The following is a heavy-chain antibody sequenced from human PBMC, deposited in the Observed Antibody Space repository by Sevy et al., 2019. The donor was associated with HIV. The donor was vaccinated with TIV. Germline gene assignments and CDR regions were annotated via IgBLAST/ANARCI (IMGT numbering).Heavy chain of an antibody. V-gene: IGHV4-4*02. CDR3: ARDPYYGSGSYYRAFDY. J-gene: IGHJ4*02. CDR1: GGSISSSNW. CDR2: IYHSGST. D-gene: IGHD3-10*01. Sequence: SETLSLTCAVSGGSISSSNWWSWVRQPPGKGLEWIGEIYHSGSTNYNSSLKSRVTISVDKSKNQFSLKLSSVTAADTAVYYCARDPYYGSGSYYRAFDYWGQGTLVTVSS.